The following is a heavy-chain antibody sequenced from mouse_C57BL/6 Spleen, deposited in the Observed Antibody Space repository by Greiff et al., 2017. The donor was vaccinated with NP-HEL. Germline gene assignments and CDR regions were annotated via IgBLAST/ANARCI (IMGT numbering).Heavy chain of an antibody. CDR1: GYTFTDYE. D-gene: IGHD2-3*01. V-gene: IGHV1-15*01. CDR2: IDPETGGT. Sequence: QVQLKESGAELVRPGASVTLSCKASGYTFTDYEMHWVKQTPVHGLEWIGAIDPETGGTAYNQKFKGKAILTADKSSSTAYMELRSLTSEDSAVYYCTSRGRLLEFAYWGQGTLVTVSA. CDR3: TSRGRLLEFAY. J-gene: IGHJ3*01.